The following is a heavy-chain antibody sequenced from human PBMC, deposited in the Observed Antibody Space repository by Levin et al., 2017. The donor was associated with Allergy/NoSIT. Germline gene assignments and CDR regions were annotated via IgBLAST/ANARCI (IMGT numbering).Heavy chain of an antibody. CDR2: ISDDGSSE. Sequence: GESLKISCAASGFTFSNYAMHWVRQAPGKGLEWVGVISDDGSSEFYIDSVKGRFTISRDNSKNRLYLQMDNLRAEDTALYYCVREIAEEGTWGQGTLVIVSS. D-gene: IGHD1-1*01. CDR3: VREIAEEGT. V-gene: IGHV3-30-3*01. J-gene: IGHJ4*02. CDR1: GFTFSNYA.